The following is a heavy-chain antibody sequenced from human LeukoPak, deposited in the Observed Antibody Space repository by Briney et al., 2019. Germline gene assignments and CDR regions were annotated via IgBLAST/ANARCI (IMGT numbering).Heavy chain of an antibody. Sequence: ASVKVSCKASGYTFTSYDINWVRQATGQGLEWMGWMNPNSGNTGYAQKFQGRVTMTRNTSISTAYMELSSLRSEDTAVYYCARNPPPRYCSSTSCSDDYWGQGTLVTVSS. D-gene: IGHD2-2*01. CDR3: ARNPPPRYCSSTSCSDDY. J-gene: IGHJ4*02. CDR1: GYTFTSYD. CDR2: MNPNSGNT. V-gene: IGHV1-8*01.